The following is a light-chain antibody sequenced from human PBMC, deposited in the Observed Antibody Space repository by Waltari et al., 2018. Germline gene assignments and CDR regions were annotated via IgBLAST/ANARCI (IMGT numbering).Light chain of an antibody. V-gene: IGLV2-14*03. J-gene: IGLJ1*01. CDR1: SSDVGGYNY. CDR2: DVT. CDR3: NAFTTSNSLV. Sequence: QSALTQPASVSGSPGQSITISCTGTSSDVGGYNYVSWYQQHPGKAPKLIIYDVTTRPSGLSNRLSGTKSCNTAALTIAGLQAEDEADYYCNAFTTSNSLVFGTGTKVSVL.